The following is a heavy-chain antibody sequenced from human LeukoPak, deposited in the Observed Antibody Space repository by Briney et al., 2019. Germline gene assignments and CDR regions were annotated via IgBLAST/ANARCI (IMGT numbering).Heavy chain of an antibody. CDR3: ARHAYSSGWYVFHY. Sequence: SETLSLTCAVYGGSFSGYYWSWIRQPPGKGLEWIGQINHSGSTNYNPSLKSRVTISVDTTKNHFSLKLSSVTAADTAVYYCARHAYSSGWYVFHYWGQGTLVTVSS. CDR1: GGSFSGYY. CDR2: INHSGST. V-gene: IGHV4-34*01. D-gene: IGHD6-19*01. J-gene: IGHJ4*02.